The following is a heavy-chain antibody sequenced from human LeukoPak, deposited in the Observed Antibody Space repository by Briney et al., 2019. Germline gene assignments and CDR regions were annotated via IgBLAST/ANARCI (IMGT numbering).Heavy chain of an antibody. J-gene: IGHJ4*02. V-gene: IGHV2-5*02. CDR1: GFSVSTSGVA. CDR3: ARTTTLITSFDS. D-gene: IGHD4-17*01. Sequence: SGPTLVNPTQTLTLTCSFAGFSVSTSGVAVDWIRQPPGKALEWLALIYWDDEKRYNPSLQRRLTITKDTSKNQVVLTMTNMDPADTATYYCARTTTLITSFDSWGQGTLVTVSS. CDR2: IYWDDEK.